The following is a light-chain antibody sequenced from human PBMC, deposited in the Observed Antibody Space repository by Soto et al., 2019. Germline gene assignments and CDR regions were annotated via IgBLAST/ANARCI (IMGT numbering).Light chain of an antibody. Sequence: EIVLTQSPGTLSLSPGERATLSCRASQSVSSSYFAWYQQKPGQAPRLLIYGASSRATGIPDRFSGSASGTDFTLTISRLEPEDFAVYYCQQYDTSPVTFGQGTKVDIK. CDR3: QQYDTSPVT. J-gene: IGKJ1*01. CDR1: QSVSSSY. V-gene: IGKV3-20*01. CDR2: GAS.